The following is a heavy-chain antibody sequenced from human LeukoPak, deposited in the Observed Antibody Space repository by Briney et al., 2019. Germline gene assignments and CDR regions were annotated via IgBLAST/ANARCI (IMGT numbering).Heavy chain of an antibody. D-gene: IGHD2-15*01. J-gene: IGHJ4*02. Sequence: TGESLRLSCTASGFIFSGSWMARIRQAPGKGLEWVAIIKKDGSEKYYVDSMKGRFTISRDNAKNSLFLQMNSLRAEDTAIYYCTTDTWYSAGHWGQGTLVTVSS. CDR2: IKKDGSEK. CDR3: TTDTWYSAGH. V-gene: IGHV3-7*03. CDR1: GFIFSGSW.